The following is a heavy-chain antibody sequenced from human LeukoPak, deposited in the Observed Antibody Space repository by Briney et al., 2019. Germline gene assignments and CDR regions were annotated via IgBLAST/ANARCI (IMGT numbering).Heavy chain of an antibody. Sequence: GESLKISCKGSGYSLTSYWIGWVRQMPGKGLEWMGIIYPGDSDTRYSPSFQGQVTISADKSISTAYLQWSSLKASDTAMYYCARQYCSGGSCYRPFDYWGQGTLVTVSS. CDR2: IYPGDSDT. D-gene: IGHD2-15*01. CDR1: GYSLTSYW. CDR3: ARQYCSGGSCYRPFDY. V-gene: IGHV5-51*01. J-gene: IGHJ4*02.